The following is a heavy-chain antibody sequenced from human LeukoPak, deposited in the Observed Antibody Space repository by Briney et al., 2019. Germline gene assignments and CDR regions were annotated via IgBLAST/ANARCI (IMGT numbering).Heavy chain of an antibody. CDR2: ISYDGSNK. Sequence: GGSLRLSCAASGFTFSSYGMHWVRQAPGKGLEWVAVISYDGSNKYYADSVKGRFTISRDNSKNTLYLQMNSLRAEDTAVYYCARESCSGGSCYSMDFQHWGQGTLVTVSS. J-gene: IGHJ1*01. CDR3: ARESCSGGSCYSMDFQH. D-gene: IGHD2-15*01. CDR1: GFTFSSYG. V-gene: IGHV3-30*03.